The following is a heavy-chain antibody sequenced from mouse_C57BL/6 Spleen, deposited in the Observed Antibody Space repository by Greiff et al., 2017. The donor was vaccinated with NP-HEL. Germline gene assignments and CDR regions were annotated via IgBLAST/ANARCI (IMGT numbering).Heavy chain of an antibody. CDR3: ARGGYYGSSYDWYFDV. D-gene: IGHD1-1*01. V-gene: IGHV1-63*01. CDR1: GYTFTNYW. Sequence: VKLQESGAELVRPGTSVKMSCKASGYTFTNYWIGWAKQRPGHGLEWIGDIYPGGGYTNYNEKFKGKATLTADKSSSTAYMQFSSLTSEDSAIYYCARGGYYGSSYDWYFDVWGTGTTVTVSS. J-gene: IGHJ1*03. CDR2: IYPGGGYT.